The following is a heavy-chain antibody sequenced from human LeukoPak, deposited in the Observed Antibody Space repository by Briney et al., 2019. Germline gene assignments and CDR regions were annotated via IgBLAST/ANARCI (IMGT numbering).Heavy chain of an antibody. J-gene: IGHJ4*02. Sequence: PGGSLRLSCVASGFTFSSNSMSWVRQAPGKGLEWLSYISGSGSATYYEDSVKGRFTISRDNAKNSLYLQMNSLRAEDTAVYYCAGGRGSSSCTDYWGQGTLVTVSS. V-gene: IGHV3-48*01. CDR2: ISGSGSAT. D-gene: IGHD6-13*01. CDR3: AGGRGSSSCTDY. CDR1: GFTFSSNS.